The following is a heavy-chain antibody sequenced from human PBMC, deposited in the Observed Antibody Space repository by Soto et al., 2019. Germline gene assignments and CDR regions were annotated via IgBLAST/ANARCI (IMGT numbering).Heavy chain of an antibody. J-gene: IGHJ3*02. CDR2: ISGSGGST. V-gene: IGHV3-23*01. Sequence: GGSLRLSCAASGFSFSDFSMNWFRQAPGKGLEWVSAISGSGGSTYYADSVKGRFTISRDNSKNTPYLQMNSLRAEDTAVYYCAKLPQLAWDDAFDIWGQGTMVTVSS. CDR3: AKLPQLAWDDAFDI. CDR1: GFSFSDFS. D-gene: IGHD1-1*01.